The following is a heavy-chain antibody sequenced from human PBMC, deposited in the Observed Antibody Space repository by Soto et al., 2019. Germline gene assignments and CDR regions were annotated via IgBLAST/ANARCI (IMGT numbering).Heavy chain of an antibody. J-gene: IGHJ4*02. V-gene: IGHV4-31*03. Sequence: QVQLQESGPGLVKPSQTLSLTCTVSGGSISIGGYYWTWIRQHPGKGLEGFGYIYYSGSTYYNPSLKSRVTISVDTSKNQFSLKLSSVTAADTAVYYCARGLSVTLFDNWGQGTLVTVSS. D-gene: IGHD4-17*01. CDR3: ARGLSVTLFDN. CDR2: IYYSGST. CDR1: GGSISIGGYY.